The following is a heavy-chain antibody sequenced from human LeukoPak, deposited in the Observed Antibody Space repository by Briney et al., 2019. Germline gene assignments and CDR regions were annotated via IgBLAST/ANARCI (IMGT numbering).Heavy chain of an antibody. V-gene: IGHV3-11*01. Sequence: GGSLRLSCAASGFTVSDYYMSWIRQAPGKGLEWVSYISSSGSTIYYADSVKVRFTISSDNAKNSLYLQMNSLRAEDTAVYYCARERYSNFPFDYWGQGTLVTVSS. CDR1: GFTVSDYY. CDR2: ISSSGSTI. D-gene: IGHD4-11*01. CDR3: ARERYSNFPFDY. J-gene: IGHJ4*02.